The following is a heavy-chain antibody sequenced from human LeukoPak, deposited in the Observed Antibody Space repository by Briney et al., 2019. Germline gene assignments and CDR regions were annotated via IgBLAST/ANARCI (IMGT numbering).Heavy chain of an antibody. D-gene: IGHD3-22*01. CDR1: GTSISSGGYY. V-gene: IGHV4-31*03. CDR2: IYYSGST. CDR3: TRGNSSGPFVY. Sequence: PSETLSLTCTVSGTSISSGGYYWNWIRQHPGGGLEWIGYIYYSGSTYYNPSLKSRATISVDTSKKQFSLKLNSVTAADTAVYYCTRGNSSGPFVYRGQGTLVAVSS. J-gene: IGHJ4*02.